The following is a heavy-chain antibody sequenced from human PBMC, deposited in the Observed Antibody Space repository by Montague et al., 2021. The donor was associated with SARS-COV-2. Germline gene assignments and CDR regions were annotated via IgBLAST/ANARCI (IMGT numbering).Heavy chain of an antibody. D-gene: IGHD6-25*01. V-gene: IGHV3-23*01. CDR1: GFAFNNFA. CDR2: IFGSAAGT. J-gene: IGHJ2*01. CDR3: AKQPGAGAIVYWYFDL. Sequence: SLRLSCAASGFAFNNFAMSWVRQVPGKGLEWVSSIFGSAAGTYYADSVKGRFTISRDNSKNTLYLQMNSLKAEDTAKYYCAKQPGAGAIVYWYFDLWGRGTMVSVSS.